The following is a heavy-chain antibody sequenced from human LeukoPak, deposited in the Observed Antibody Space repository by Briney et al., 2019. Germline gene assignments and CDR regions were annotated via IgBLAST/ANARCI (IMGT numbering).Heavy chain of an antibody. J-gene: IGHJ4*02. V-gene: IGHV3-30-3*01. CDR1: GFTFSSYA. CDR2: ISYDGSNK. Sequence: GGSLRLSCAASGFTFSSYAMHWVRQAPGKGLEWVAVISYDGSNKYYADSVKDRFTISRDNSKNTLYLQMNSLRAEDTAVYYCARGIGRFAETIDYWGQGTLVTVSS. D-gene: IGHD1-1*01. CDR3: ARGIGRFAETIDY.